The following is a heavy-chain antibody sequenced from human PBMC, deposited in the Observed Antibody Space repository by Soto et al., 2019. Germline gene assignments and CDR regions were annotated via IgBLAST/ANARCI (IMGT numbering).Heavy chain of an antibody. Sequence: SETLSLTCTVSACPHSSRGNSWGWIRQPPGKGLEWIGCIYYSGSTYYNPSLKSRVTISVDTSKNQFSLKLSSVTAADTAVYYCARIGTMVRGVMGYGMDVWGQGTTVTVSS. V-gene: IGHV4-39*07. D-gene: IGHD3-10*01. J-gene: IGHJ6*02. CDR1: ACPHSSRGNS. CDR2: IYYSGST. CDR3: ARIGTMVRGVMGYGMDV.